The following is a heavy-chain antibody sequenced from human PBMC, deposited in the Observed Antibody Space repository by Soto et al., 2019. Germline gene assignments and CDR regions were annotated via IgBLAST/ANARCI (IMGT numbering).Heavy chain of an antibody. CDR1: GFLLSTSGVG. Sequence: QITLKESGPTLVKPTQTLTLTCSFSGFLLSTSGVGVGWIRQSPGKALEWLAVIYWDDDKRYSPSLKSRLSITKDTPKNQVVLTMTNMDPVDTATYYCAHKGPEDWPLDYWGQGTLVTVSS. D-gene: IGHD3-9*01. J-gene: IGHJ4*02. V-gene: IGHV2-5*02. CDR2: IYWDDDK. CDR3: AHKGPEDWPLDY.